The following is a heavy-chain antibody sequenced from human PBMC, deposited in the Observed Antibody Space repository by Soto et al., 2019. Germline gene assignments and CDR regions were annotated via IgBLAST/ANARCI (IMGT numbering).Heavy chain of an antibody. CDR1: GFNFDSHD. V-gene: IGHV3-23*01. CDR3: VKDRGGWGHFDG. J-gene: IGHJ4*02. Sequence: EVQLLESGGGLVQPGESLRISCAASGFNFDSHDINWVRQAPGQGPEWVSRINPGGYSDDGASVKGRFFISRDYSQNTFYLQMNSRRDEDTAEYHCVKDRGGWGHFDGWGQGTLVTVSS. D-gene: IGHD6-19*01. CDR2: INPGGYS.